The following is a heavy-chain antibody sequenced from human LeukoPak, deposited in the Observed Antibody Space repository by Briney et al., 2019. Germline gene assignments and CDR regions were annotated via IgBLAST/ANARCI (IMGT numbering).Heavy chain of an antibody. D-gene: IGHD5-18*01. Sequence: PSQTLSLTCTVSVGSISSGTYYWSWIRQPAGEGLEWIGRIYTSGSTNYNPSLKSRVTISVDTSKNQFSLKLSSVTAADTAVYYCAGGNAAMANNAFDFWGQGTLVTVSS. CDR2: IYTSGST. J-gene: IGHJ4*02. CDR3: AGGNAAMANNAFDF. CDR1: VGSISSGTYY. V-gene: IGHV4-61*02.